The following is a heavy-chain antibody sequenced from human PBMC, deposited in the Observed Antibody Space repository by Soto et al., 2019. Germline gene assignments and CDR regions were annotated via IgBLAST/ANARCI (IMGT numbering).Heavy chain of an antibody. D-gene: IGHD6-25*01. V-gene: IGHV4-39*01. CDR2: VYHSGAT. J-gene: IGHJ4*02. Sequence: QLQLLESGPGLVKPSETLSLTCTVSGGSISSDSFYWAWFRQPPGKGLEWIGSVYHSGATYYRPSLKSRVTRSVDTSNNQFSLKVTSVTAADTALYCCARQSGVKGPANYWGQGNLVTVSS. CDR1: GGSISSDSFY. CDR3: ARQSGVKGPANY.